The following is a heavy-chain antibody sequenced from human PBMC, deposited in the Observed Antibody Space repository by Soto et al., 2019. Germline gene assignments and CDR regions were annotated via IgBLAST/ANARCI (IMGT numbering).Heavy chain of an antibody. CDR3: ARGGLLGYCGGATCHNSFDY. D-gene: IGHD2-15*01. J-gene: IGHJ4*02. V-gene: IGHV4-30-2*01. Sequence: QLQLQESDSGLVKPSQTLSLTCGVSGGSISSGGYSWSWIRQPPGKGLEWIGYIYQSGSTFYNPSLKGRVTISLAKSKNQFSLNLNSVTAADTAVYYCARGGLLGYCGGATCHNSFDYWGQGALVTVSS. CDR2: IYQSGST. CDR1: GGSISSGGYS.